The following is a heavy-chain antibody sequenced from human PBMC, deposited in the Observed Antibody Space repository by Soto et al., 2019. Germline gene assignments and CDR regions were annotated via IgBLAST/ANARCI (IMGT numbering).Heavy chain of an antibody. V-gene: IGHV3-15*01. D-gene: IGHD6-19*01. Sequence: EGQLEQSGGGLVRSGGSLRLSCVASGFSFSNAWMTWVRQAPGKGLEWVGRVKSRPDGGTTDYASPVKGRFTITRDDSKSTVYLQMYSLKGDDTAVYYCTTVFLLPRGLGSSVFWGQGALVTVSS. CDR2: VKSRPDGGTT. J-gene: IGHJ4*02. CDR3: TTVFLLPRGLGSSVF. CDR1: GFSFSNAW.